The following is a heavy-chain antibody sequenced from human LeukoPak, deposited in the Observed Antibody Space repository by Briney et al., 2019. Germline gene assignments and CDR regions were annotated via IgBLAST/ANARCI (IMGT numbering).Heavy chain of an antibody. J-gene: IGHJ5*02. CDR3: ARHECGGGSCYGWFDP. D-gene: IGHD2-15*01. Sequence: GESLKISCKGSGYSFTSYWIGWVRQMPGKGLEWMGIFYPGDSDTTYSPSFQGQVTISADKSISTAYLQWSSLKASDTAMYYCARHECGGGSCYGWFDPWGQGTLVTVSS. CDR2: FYPGDSDT. CDR1: GYSFTSYW. V-gene: IGHV5-51*01.